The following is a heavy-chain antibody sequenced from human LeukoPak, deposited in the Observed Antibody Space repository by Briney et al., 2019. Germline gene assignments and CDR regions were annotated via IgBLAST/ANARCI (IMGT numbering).Heavy chain of an antibody. J-gene: IGHJ4*02. D-gene: IGHD2-15*01. V-gene: IGHV3-11*01. CDR3: VRASGSAAY. CDR1: GLIFSDYY. CDR2: ISGSGGDI. Sequence: GSLRLSCAAAGLIFSDYYMSWIRQAPGKGLEGISYISGSGGDIYYLDYVKGRFTISRDNAKNSLHLQMNSLRAEDTALYYCVRASGSAAYWGQGTLVTVSS.